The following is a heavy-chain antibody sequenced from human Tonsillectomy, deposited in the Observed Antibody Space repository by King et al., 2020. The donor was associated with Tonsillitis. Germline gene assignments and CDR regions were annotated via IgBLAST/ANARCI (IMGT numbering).Heavy chain of an antibody. J-gene: IGHJ4*02. CDR2: INPSGGST. CDR1: GYTFTSYY. CDR3: ARDRGGDYVRNYFDY. V-gene: IGHV1-46*01. D-gene: IGHD2-21*02. Sequence: QLVQSGAEVKKPGASVKVSCKASGYTFTSYYMHWVRQAPGQGLEWMGIINPSGGSTSYAQKFQGRVTMTRDTSTSTVYMELSSLRSEDTAVYYCARDRGGDYVRNYFDYWGQGTLVTVSS.